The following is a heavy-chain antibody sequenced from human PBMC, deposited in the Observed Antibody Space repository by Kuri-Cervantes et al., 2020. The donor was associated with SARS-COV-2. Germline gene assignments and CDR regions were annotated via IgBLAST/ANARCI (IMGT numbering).Heavy chain of an antibody. CDR3: ARSTAFRRLVVISQGGAFDI. V-gene: IGHV1-2*04. J-gene: IGHJ3*02. D-gene: IGHD3-22*01. Sequence: ASVKVSCKASGYTFTGYYMHWVRQAPGQGLEWMGWINPNSGSTNYAQKFQGWVTMTRDTSISTVYMELSRLRSDETAVYYCARSTAFRRLVVISQGGAFDIWGQGTMVTVSS. CDR2: INPNSGST. CDR1: GYTFTGYY.